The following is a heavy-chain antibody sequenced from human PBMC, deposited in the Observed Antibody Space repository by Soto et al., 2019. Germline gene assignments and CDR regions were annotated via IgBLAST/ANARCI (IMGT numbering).Heavy chain of an antibody. CDR1: GFTFRNYA. V-gene: IGHV3-23*01. CDR3: AKDSVRPCDDVACYSARDDVLDT. Sequence: EVQLLESGGGLVQPGGSLRLSCAASGFTFRNYAMSWVRQAPGRGLEWVSTLSGSGVSTYYADSVKGLFTISRDISKNPRYPEMTTLRAEDTAIYYCAKDSVRPCDDVACYSARDDVLDTGGQGTMVTVSS. CDR2: LSGSGVST. J-gene: IGHJ3*02. D-gene: IGHD2-15*01.